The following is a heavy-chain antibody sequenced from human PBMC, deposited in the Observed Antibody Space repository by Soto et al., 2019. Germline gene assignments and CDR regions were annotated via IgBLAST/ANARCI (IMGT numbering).Heavy chain of an antibody. Sequence: SETLSLTCGVSGGTVASSHWCSWVRQSPGEGLECIGNVYHTGDTNFNPSRQRRVGISVDKSNTQFSLRLNSLTAADTAVYFCAREIVTAGGNNYFDPWGPGTLVTVSS. CDR3: AREIVTAGGNNYFDP. D-gene: IGHD2-21*02. CDR2: VYHTGDT. J-gene: IGHJ5*02. CDR1: GGTVASSHW. V-gene: IGHV4-4*02.